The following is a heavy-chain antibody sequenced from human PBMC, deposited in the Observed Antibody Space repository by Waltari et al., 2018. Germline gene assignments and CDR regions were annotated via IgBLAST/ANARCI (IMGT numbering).Heavy chain of an antibody. J-gene: IGHJ4*02. CDR1: GGPISSSSYY. CDR2: IYYSGST. Sequence: QLQLQESGPGLVKPSETLSLTCTGSGGPISSSSYYWGWNRQPPGKGLEWIGSIYYSGSTYYNPSLKSRVTISVDTSKNQFSLKLSSVTAADTAVYYCARDGYDSSGYFDYWGQGTLVTVSS. V-gene: IGHV4-39*02. D-gene: IGHD3-22*01. CDR3: ARDGYDSSGYFDY.